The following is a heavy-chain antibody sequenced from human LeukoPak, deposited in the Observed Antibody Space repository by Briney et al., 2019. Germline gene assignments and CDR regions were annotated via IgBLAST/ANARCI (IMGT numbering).Heavy chain of an antibody. J-gene: IGHJ3*01. V-gene: IGHV3-23*01. Sequence: PGGSLRLSCAASGFTLSSYAMSWVRQGPGKGLEWVSAISVSGNTYHADSVKGRFTISRDSSKNTLYLQMNSLRADDTALYYCTRGYSNYGYVFDVWGQGTMVTVSS. CDR2: ISVSGNT. CDR3: TRGYSNYGYVFDV. CDR1: GFTLSSYA. D-gene: IGHD4-11*01.